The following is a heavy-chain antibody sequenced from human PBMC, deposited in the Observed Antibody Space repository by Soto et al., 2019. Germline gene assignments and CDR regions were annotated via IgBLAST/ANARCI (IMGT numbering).Heavy chain of an antibody. J-gene: IGHJ4*02. D-gene: IGHD3-22*01. Sequence: QVQLVQSGAEVRKPGSSVKVSCKASGGTFSRHAISWVRQAPGQGLEWMGGIIPIFGKANHAQKFQGRVTIIADESTSTVYMELSSLRSEDTAIYYCARGWGYDSTDYYYAYWGQGTLVIVSS. CDR2: IIPIFGKA. V-gene: IGHV1-69*01. CDR3: ARGWGYDSTDYYYAY. CDR1: GGTFSRHA.